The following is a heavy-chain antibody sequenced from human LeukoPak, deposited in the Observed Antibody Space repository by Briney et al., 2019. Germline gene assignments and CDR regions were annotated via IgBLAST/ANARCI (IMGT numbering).Heavy chain of an antibody. Sequence: PGGSLRLSCAASGFTFSSYAMSWVRQAPGKGLEWVSAISGSGGSTYYADSVKGRFTISRDNSKNTLYLQMNSLRAEDTAVYYCAKFPLRRVVSAAAFDYWGQGTLVTVSS. CDR3: AKFPLRRVVSAAAFDY. V-gene: IGHV3-23*01. D-gene: IGHD2-2*01. CDR1: GFTFSSYA. CDR2: ISGSGGST. J-gene: IGHJ4*02.